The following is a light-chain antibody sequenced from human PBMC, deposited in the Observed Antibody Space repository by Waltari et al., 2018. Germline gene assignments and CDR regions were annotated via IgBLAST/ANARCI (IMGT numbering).Light chain of an antibody. CDR3: CSYVGRNIWV. CDR2: EVI. J-gene: IGLJ3*02. Sequence: QSALTQPASVSGSPGQSIPISCTGTSSDAGFYNLVSWYQQHPDKAPNLLVYEVIERPSGVSNRFSGSKSGNTAAVTISGRQAEDEADDYCCSYVGRNIWVFGGGTKVTVL. V-gene: IGLV2-23*02. CDR1: SSDAGFYNL.